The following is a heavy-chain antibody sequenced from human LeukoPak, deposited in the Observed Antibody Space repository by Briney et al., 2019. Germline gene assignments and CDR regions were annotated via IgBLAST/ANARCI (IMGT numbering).Heavy chain of an antibody. D-gene: IGHD2-2*02. CDR2: ISSSSSYI. J-gene: IGHJ4*02. Sequence: GGSLRLSCAASGFTFSSYSMNWVRQAPGKGLEWVSSISSSSSYIYYADSVKGRFTISRDNAKNSLYLQMNSLRAEDTAVYYCASGVVPAAKPYYFDYWGQGTLVTVSS. V-gene: IGHV3-21*01. CDR3: ASGVVPAAKPYYFDY. CDR1: GFTFSSYS.